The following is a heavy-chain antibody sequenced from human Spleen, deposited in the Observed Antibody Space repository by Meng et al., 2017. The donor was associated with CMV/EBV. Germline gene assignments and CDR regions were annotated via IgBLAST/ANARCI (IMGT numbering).Heavy chain of an antibody. J-gene: IGHJ4*02. V-gene: IGHV3-NL1*01. CDR1: GFNFRNYG. Sequence: GESLKISCAASGFNFRNYGMHWVRQAPGKGLEWVSIIYSGDGSTYYADSVKGRFTLSRENSKNTLYLQMTGLRGEDTALYYCTRDAGNGWYSDSWGQGTLVTVSS. D-gene: IGHD6-19*01. CDR2: IYSGDGST. CDR3: TRDAGNGWYSDS.